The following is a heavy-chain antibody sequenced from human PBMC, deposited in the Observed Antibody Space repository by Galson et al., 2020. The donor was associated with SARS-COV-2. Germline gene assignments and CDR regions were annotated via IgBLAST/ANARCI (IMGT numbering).Heavy chain of an antibody. Sequence: SVKVSCKASGGTFSSYAISWVRQAPGQGLEWMGGIIPIFGTANYAQKFQGRVTITADESTSTAYMELSSLRSEDTAVYYCASRSGWFHPPLYWGQGTLVTVSS. D-gene: IGHD6-19*01. CDR1: GGTFSSYA. J-gene: IGHJ4*02. V-gene: IGHV1-69*13. CDR2: IIPIFGTA. CDR3: ASRSGWFHPPLY.